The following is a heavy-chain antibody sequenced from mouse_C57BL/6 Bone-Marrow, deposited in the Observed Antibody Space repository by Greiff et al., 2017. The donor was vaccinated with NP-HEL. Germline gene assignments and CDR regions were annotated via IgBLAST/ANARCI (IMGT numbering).Heavy chain of an antibody. D-gene: IGHD1-1*01. CDR2: IRLKSDNYAT. J-gene: IGHJ3*01. Sequence: EVKVEESGGGLVQPGGSMKLSCVASGFTFSNYWMNWVRQSPEKGLEWVAQIRLKSDNYATHYAESVKGRFTISRDDSKSSVYLQMNNLRAEDTGIYYCTFITTVPFAYWGQGTLVTVSA. V-gene: IGHV6-3*01. CDR3: TFITTVPFAY. CDR1: GFTFSNYW.